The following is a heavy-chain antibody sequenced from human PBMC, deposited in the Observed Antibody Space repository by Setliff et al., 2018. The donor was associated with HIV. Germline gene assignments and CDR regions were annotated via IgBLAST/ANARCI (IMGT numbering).Heavy chain of an antibody. J-gene: IGHJ4*02. CDR1: GGTFSSYA. CDR3: ATDCAVVGGTGSLDS. V-gene: IGHV1-69*05. CDR2: IIPISGTV. D-gene: IGHD1-26*01. Sequence: SVKVSCKASGGTFSSYAISWVRQAPGQGLEWMGGIIPISGTVNYAQKFWGRVTITTHESTSTAYMELSSLRVEDTAVYYCATDCAVVGGTGSLDSWGQGTLVTVSS.